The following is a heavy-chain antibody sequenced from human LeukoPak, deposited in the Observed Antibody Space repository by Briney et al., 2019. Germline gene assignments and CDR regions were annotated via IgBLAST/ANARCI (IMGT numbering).Heavy chain of an antibody. Sequence: AGASLSLSCAAAGFSFNYYYMSWIRQAPGKLLGLVSFIRGSSSYTDYADSVKRRLTPSRDNAKNSLFQQINSLSAETTVVYYSAKQYCSGGRGHFDCLGQGAMVTVCS. J-gene: IGHJ4*02. V-gene: IGHV3-11*03. CDR2: IRGSSSYT. CDR3: AKQYCSGGRGHFDC. D-gene: IGHD2-15*01. CDR1: GFSFNYYY.